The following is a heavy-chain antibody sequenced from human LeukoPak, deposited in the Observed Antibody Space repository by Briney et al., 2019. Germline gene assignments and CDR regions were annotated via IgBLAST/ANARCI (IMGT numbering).Heavy chain of an antibody. D-gene: IGHD3-16*01. CDR3: AKDEATSGGGLAS. CDR2: MYTGGTT. V-gene: IGHV3-53*01. CDR1: GFTVSGTH. J-gene: IGHJ4*02. Sequence: PGGSLRLSCAASGFTVSGTHMSWVRRAPGKGLEWVSAMYTGGTTYYADSVAGRFTVSRDNSKNTLYLHMNGLRVEDTAVYYCAKDEATSGGGLASRGQGTLVSVSS.